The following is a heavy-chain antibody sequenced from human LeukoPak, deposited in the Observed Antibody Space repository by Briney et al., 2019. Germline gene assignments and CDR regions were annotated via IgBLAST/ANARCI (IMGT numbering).Heavy chain of an antibody. J-gene: IGHJ4*02. D-gene: IGHD6-6*01. CDR1: GFTFSSYA. Sequence: PGGSLRLSCAASGFTFSSYAITWVRQAPGKGLEWVSVISGSGGSTYYADSVKGRFTISRDNSKNTLFLQMNSLRAEDTAVYYCAKDAGEYSSSGSLEYWGQGTLVTVSS. V-gene: IGHV3-23*01. CDR2: ISGSGGST. CDR3: AKDAGEYSSSGSLEY.